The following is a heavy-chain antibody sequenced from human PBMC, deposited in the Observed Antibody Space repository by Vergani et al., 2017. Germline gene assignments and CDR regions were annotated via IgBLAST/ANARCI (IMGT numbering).Heavy chain of an antibody. CDR3: PREPIPAARAVFDI. J-gene: IGHJ3*02. Sequence: QVQLQESGPGLVKPSQTLSLTCTVSGGSISSGSYYWSWIRQPAGKGLEWIGRIYTSGSTNYKPSLKSRVTISVDTSKNQFSLKLSSVTAADTAVYYCPREPIPAARAVFDIWGQGTMVTVSS. V-gene: IGHV4-61*02. D-gene: IGHD2-2*01. CDR1: GGSISSGSYY. CDR2: IYTSGST.